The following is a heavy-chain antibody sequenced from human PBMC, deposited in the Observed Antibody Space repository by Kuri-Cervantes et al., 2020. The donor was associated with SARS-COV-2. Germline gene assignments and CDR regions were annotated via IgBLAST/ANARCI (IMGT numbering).Heavy chain of an antibody. J-gene: IGHJ4*02. D-gene: IGHD3-10*01. V-gene: IGHV3-21*01. CDR3: AGELLLYFDY. Sequence: LSLTCAASGFTFSSYSMNWVRQAPGKGLEWVSSISSSSSYIYYADSVKGRFTISRDNAKNSPYLQMNSLRAEDTAVYYCAGELLLYFDYWGQGTLVTVSS. CDR2: ISSSSSYI. CDR1: GFTFSSYS.